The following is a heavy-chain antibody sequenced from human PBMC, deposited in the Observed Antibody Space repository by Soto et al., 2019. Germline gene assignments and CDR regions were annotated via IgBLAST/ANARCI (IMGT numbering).Heavy chain of an antibody. D-gene: IGHD3-16*01. J-gene: IGHJ6*02. V-gene: IGHV3-23*01. CDR1: GFTFSRYA. Sequence: GGSLRLSCAASGFTFSRYAMSWVRQAPGKGLEWVSAISGSGGSTYYTDSVKGRFTISRDNSKNTLYLQMNSLRAEDTAVYYGAKDRGFGGVSGKYYYGMDVWGQGTTVTVSS. CDR2: ISGSGGST. CDR3: AKDRGFGGVSGKYYYGMDV.